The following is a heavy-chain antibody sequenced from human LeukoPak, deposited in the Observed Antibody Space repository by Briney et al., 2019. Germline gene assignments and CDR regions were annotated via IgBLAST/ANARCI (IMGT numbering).Heavy chain of an antibody. V-gene: IGHV1-2*02. Sequence: ASVKVSCKASGYTFTGYYMHWVRQAPGQGLEWMGWINPNSGGTNYAQKFQGRVTMTRDTSISTAYMELSRLRSDDTAVYYCARSASWGDYESSPDYWGREPWSPSPQ. D-gene: IGHD4-17*01. CDR1: GYTFTGYY. CDR2: INPNSGGT. J-gene: IGHJ4*02. CDR3: ARSASWGDYESSPDY.